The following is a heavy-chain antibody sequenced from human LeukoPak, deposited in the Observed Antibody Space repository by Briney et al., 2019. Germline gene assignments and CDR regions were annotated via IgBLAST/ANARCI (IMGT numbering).Heavy chain of an antibody. CDR2: ISGSGSST. CDR3: AKEYLEYQLLRTPIDY. V-gene: IGHV3-23*01. CDR1: GFTFSSYA. Sequence: HPGGSLRLSCAASGFTFSSYAMSSVRQAPGKGLGWVSAISGSGSSTYYADSVKGRFTISRDNSKNTLYLQMNSLRAEDTAVYYCAKEYLEYQLLRTPIDYWGQGTLVTVSS. D-gene: IGHD2-2*01. J-gene: IGHJ4*02.